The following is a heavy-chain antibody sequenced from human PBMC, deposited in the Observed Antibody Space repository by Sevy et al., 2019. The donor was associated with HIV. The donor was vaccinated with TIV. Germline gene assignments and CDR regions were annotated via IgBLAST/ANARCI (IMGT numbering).Heavy chain of an antibody. CDR1: GFTFSNAW. D-gene: IGHD2-15*01. CDR3: TTRIPNLYYYYYYMDV. Sequence: GESLRLSCAASGFTFSNAWMSWVRQAPGKGLEWVGRIKSKTDGGTTDYAAPVKGRFTISRDDSKNTLYLQMNSLKTEDTAVYYCTTRIPNLYYYYYYMDVWGKGTTVTVSS. J-gene: IGHJ6*03. V-gene: IGHV3-15*01. CDR2: IKSKTDGGTT.